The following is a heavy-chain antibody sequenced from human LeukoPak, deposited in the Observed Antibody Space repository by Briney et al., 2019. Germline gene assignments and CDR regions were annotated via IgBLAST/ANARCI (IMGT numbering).Heavy chain of an antibody. J-gene: IGHJ2*01. D-gene: IGHD3-9*01. CDR3: ARLQRITISGPDYWYFDL. CDR2: IYYTGST. V-gene: IGHV4-59*01. CDR1: GDSISSYY. Sequence: SETLSLTCTVSGDSISSYYWSWIRQPPEKGLEWIGYIYYTGSTNYNPSLKSRVTISLDTSKTQFSLKMNSVTAADTAIYYCARLQRITISGPDYWYFDLWGRGTLVTVSS.